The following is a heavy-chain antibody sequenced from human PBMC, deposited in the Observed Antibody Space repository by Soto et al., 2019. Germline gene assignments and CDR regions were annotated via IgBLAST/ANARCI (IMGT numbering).Heavy chain of an antibody. J-gene: IGHJ6*02. CDR3: TTGNIVVVPAAKRPYYYYGIDV. D-gene: IGHD2-2*01. CDR2: IKSKTDGGTT. V-gene: IGHV3-15*01. CDR1: GFTFSNAW. Sequence: GGSLRLSCAASGFTFSNAWMSWVRQAPGKGLEWVGRIKSKTDGGTTDYAAPVKGRFTISRDDSKNTLYLQMNSLKTEDTAVYYCTTGNIVVVPAAKRPYYYYGIDVWGQGTTVTVYS.